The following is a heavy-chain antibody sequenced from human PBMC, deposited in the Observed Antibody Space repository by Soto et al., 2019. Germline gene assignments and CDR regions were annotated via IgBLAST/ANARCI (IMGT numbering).Heavy chain of an antibody. CDR2: FSGSGGST. J-gene: IGHJ6*02. CDR3: ARDWVVVRYSSVLCRRKDEVSCYYYYSMDV. V-gene: IGHV3-23*01. D-gene: IGHD6-19*01. Sequence: GGCLRLSCAASGFIFSSYAMSWVRQAPGKGLEWDSAFSGSGGSTYYADSVKGRSTNSRDNAKNSLYLQMNSLRAEYTAVYYCARDWVVVRYSSVLCRRKDEVSCYYYYSMDVWGQGTTVTVSS. CDR1: GFIFSSYA.